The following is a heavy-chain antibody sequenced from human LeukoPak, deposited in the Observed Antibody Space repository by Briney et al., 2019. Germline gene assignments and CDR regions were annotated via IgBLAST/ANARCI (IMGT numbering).Heavy chain of an antibody. CDR3: ATDGAVVRGIIDY. J-gene: IGHJ4*02. CDR2: ITGGISGISGSGGRT. Sequence: QPGGSLRLSCAASGFTFSTYGMNWVRQAPGKGLEWVSGITGGISGISGSGGRTYYADSVKGRFTIYGDNSKNTLYLQMNSLRAEDTAVYYCATDGAVVRGIIDYWGQGTLVTVSS. CDR1: GFTFSTYG. V-gene: IGHV3-23*01. D-gene: IGHD3-10*01.